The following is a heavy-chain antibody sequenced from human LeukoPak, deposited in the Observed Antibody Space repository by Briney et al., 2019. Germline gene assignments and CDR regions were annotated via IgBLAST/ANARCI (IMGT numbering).Heavy chain of an antibody. CDR1: GFTFSSYA. CDR3: AKDYYGSGSPLINWFDP. J-gene: IGHJ5*02. V-gene: IGHV3-23*01. D-gene: IGHD3-10*01. CDR2: ISGSGGST. Sequence: PGGSLRLSCAASGFTFSSYAMSWVRQAPGKGLEWVSAISGSGGSTYYADSVKGRLTISRDNSKNTLYLQMNSLRAEDTAVYYCAKDYYGSGSPLINWFDPWGQGTLVTVSS.